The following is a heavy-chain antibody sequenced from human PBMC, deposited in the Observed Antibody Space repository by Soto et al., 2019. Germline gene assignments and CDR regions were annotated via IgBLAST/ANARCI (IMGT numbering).Heavy chain of an antibody. CDR1: GFTFSDHW. Sequence: EVQLVESGGGLVQPGGSLRLSCAASGFTFSDHWIRWVRQGPGEGLVWVSRIKGDGSITNYADSVKGRFTISRDNAKNTVYLQINSLRVEDTALYYCARGLRGAYGMDVWGQGTTVTVSS. CDR3: ARGLRGAYGMDV. V-gene: IGHV3-74*01. D-gene: IGHD2-21*01. J-gene: IGHJ6*02. CDR2: IKGDGSIT.